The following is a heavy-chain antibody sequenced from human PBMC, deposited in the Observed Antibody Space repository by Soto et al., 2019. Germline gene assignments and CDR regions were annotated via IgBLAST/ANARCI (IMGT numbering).Heavy chain of an antibody. J-gene: IGHJ6*02. V-gene: IGHV5-10-1*01. CDR1: GYSFTSYW. D-gene: IGHD6-6*01. CDR2: IDPSDSYT. CDR3: ARHKSIAARRYYYGMDV. Sequence: PGESLKISCKCSGYSFTSYWISWVRQMPGKGLEWMGRIDPSDSYTNYSPSFQGHVTISADKSISTAYLQWSSLKASDTAMYYCARHKSIAARRYYYGMDVWGQGTTVTVSS.